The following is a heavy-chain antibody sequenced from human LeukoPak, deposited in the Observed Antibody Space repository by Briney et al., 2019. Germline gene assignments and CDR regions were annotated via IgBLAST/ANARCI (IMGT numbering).Heavy chain of an antibody. CDR3: AAAGGNGFDI. Sequence: APVKVSCKASGYTFINYAMNWVRQAPGQGLEYMGWINTNTGNPTYAQGFAGRFVFSVDTSVRMAYMQISSLKAEDTAIYHCAAAGGNGFDIWGQGTMVTVSS. D-gene: IGHD1-26*01. J-gene: IGHJ3*02. V-gene: IGHV7-4-1*04. CDR1: GYTFINYA. CDR2: INTNTGNP.